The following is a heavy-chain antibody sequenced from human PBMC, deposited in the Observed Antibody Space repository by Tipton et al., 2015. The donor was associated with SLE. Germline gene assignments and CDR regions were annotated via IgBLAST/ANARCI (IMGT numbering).Heavy chain of an antibody. J-gene: IGHJ3*02. V-gene: IGHV4-59*01. CDR3: ARAGGAFDI. Sequence: TLSLTSTVSGGSISSYYWSWIRQPPGKGLEWIGYIYYSGSTNYNPSLKSRVTISVDTSKNQFSLKLSSVTAADTAVYYCARAGGAFDIWGQGTMVTVSS. CDR1: GGSISSYY. D-gene: IGHD2-15*01. CDR2: IYYSGST.